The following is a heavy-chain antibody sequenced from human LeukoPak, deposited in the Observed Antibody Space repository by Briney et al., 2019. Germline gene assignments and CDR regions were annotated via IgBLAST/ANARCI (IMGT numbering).Heavy chain of an antibody. J-gene: IGHJ4*02. V-gene: IGHV3-21*01. CDR3: ARFIAAPYYFDY. CDR2: VSSSRSYI. D-gene: IGHD6-13*01. CDR1: GFTFGDYA. Sequence: GGSLRLSCTASGFTFGDYAMTWVRQAPGKGLEWVSFVSSSRSYIYYADSVKGRFTISRDNAKNSLYLQMNSLRAEDTAVYYCARFIAAPYYFDYWGRGTLVTVSS.